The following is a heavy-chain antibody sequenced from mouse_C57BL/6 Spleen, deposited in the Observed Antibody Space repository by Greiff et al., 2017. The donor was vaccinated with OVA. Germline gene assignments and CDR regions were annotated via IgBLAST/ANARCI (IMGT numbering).Heavy chain of an antibody. J-gene: IGHJ2*01. D-gene: IGHD5-1*01. V-gene: IGHV1-64*01. Sequence: VQLQQPGAELVKPGASVKLSCKASGYTFTSYWMHWVKQRPGQGLEWIGMIHPNSGSTNYNEKFKSKATLTVYKSSSTAYMQLSSLTSEDSAVYYCARSKSNYFDYWGQGTTLTVSS. CDR2: IHPNSGST. CDR3: ARSKSNYFDY. CDR1: GYTFTSYW.